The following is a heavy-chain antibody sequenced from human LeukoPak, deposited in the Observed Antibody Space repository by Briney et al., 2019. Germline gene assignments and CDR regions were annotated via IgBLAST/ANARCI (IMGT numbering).Heavy chain of an antibody. Sequence: ASVKVSCKASGYTFTSYDINWVRQATGQGLEWTGWMNPNSGNTNCAQKFKGRVTMTRDTAMGTAYMELSSLTSEDTAVYYCASEKWVKREGVYYYYGITVWGQGTTVTVSS. CDR1: GYTFTSYD. CDR2: MNPNSGNT. J-gene: IGHJ6*02. D-gene: IGHD1-26*01. CDR3: ASEKWVKREGVYYYYGITV. V-gene: IGHV1-8*01.